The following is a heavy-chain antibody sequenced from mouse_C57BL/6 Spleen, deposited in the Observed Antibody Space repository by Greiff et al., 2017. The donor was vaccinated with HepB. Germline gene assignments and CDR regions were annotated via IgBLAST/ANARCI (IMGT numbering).Heavy chain of an antibody. CDR1: GFTFSDYG. Sequence: EVQLVESGGGLVKPGGSLKLSCAASGFTFSDYGMHWVRQAPEKGLEWVAYISSGSSTIYYADTVKGRFTISRDNAKNTLFLQMTSLRSEDTAMYYCARRKTTVVADWYFDVWGTGTTVTVSS. CDR3: ARRKTTVVADWYFDV. J-gene: IGHJ1*03. CDR2: ISSGSSTI. D-gene: IGHD1-1*01. V-gene: IGHV5-17*01.